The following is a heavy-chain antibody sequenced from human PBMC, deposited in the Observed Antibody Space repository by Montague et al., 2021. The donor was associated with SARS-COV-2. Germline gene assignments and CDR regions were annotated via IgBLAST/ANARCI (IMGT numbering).Heavy chain of an antibody. CDR1: GAFISSYS. J-gene: IGHJ6*03. Sequence: SETLSLTCTVSGAFISSYSWSWIRQPPGKGLEWIGYMYNSEKINYNPSLQSRVTISVDTSKGQLSLKLNSVTAADTAVYFCARAIVSGLCSGGSCYKGYYYYMDVWGKGTTVTVSS. CDR3: ARAIVSGLCSGGSCYKGYYYYMDV. V-gene: IGHV4-59*13. D-gene: IGHD2-15*01. CDR2: MYNSEKI.